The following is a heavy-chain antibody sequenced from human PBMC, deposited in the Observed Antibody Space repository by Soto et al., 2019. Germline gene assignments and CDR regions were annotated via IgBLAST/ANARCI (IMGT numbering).Heavy chain of an antibody. CDR3: ARGGYNAGYSPDVFSV. D-gene: IGHD5-12*01. Sequence: QLHLHESGPGLVKPSETLSLTCTVSGGSISSSRFYWGWIRQPPGKGLEWIGSINYSGSTYYSPSLQRRLTISVDTSKNHFSLNLNSVTAADTAVYYCARGGYNAGYSPDVFSVWGQGTLVTVSS. V-gene: IGHV4-39*02. CDR2: INYSGST. J-gene: IGHJ3*01. CDR1: GGSISSSRFY.